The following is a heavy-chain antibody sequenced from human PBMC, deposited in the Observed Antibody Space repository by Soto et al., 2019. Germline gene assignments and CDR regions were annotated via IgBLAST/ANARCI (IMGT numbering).Heavy chain of an antibody. Sequence: SGFTFSSYAMSWVRQAPGRGLEWVSAISGSGGSTYYEDSVKGRFTISRDNSKNTLYLQMNSLRAEDTAVYYCAKIPTTPNYYYFYIDVWGNGTTVTASS. V-gene: IGHV3-23*01. CDR1: GFTFSSYA. CDR2: ISGSGGST. J-gene: IGHJ6*03. D-gene: IGHD2-15*01. CDR3: AKIPTTPNYYYFYIDV.